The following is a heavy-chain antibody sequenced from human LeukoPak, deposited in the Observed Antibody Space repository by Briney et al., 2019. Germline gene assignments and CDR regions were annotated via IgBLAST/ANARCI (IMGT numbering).Heavy chain of an antibody. D-gene: IGHD5/OR15-5a*01. CDR1: GFTFSSYA. Sequence: GGSLRLSCAASGFTFSSYAMSWVRQAPGKGLEWVSAISGAAGSCVYADSVKGRFTISRDNSKNTLFLQMNSLSAEDTAIYYCAKKVGLVSAPLYYFDVWGQGTLVTVSS. V-gene: IGHV3-23*01. CDR3: AKKVGLVSAPLYYFDV. J-gene: IGHJ4*02. CDR2: ISGAAGSC.